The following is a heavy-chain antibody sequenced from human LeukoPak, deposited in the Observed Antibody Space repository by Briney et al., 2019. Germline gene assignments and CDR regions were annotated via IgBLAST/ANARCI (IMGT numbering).Heavy chain of an antibody. J-gene: IGHJ4*02. V-gene: IGHV3-30*03. CDR3: ARETSGYYLDY. D-gene: IGHD3-22*01. CDR1: EFTFSAYW. CDR2: ISYDGSNK. Sequence: PGGSLRLSCAASEFTFSAYWMHWVRQAPGKGLEWVAVISYDGSNKYYADSVKGRFTISRDNSKNTLYLQMNSLRAEDTAVYYCARETSGYYLDYWGQGTLVTVSS.